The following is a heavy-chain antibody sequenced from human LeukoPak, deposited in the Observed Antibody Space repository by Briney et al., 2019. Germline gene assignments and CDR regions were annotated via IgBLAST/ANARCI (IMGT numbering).Heavy chain of an antibody. CDR2: IASKTDGGAT. D-gene: IGHD3-10*01. J-gene: IGHJ4*02. V-gene: IGHV3-15*07. CDR1: GLTVTNAW. CDR3: TTGIRGD. Sequence: SPGGSLRLSCSASGLTVTNAWMNWVRQAPGEGLDRVGRIASKTDGGATDYAAPVKDRFTISRDDSKNTLNLQMNSLKTEDTAVYYCTTGIRGDWGQGTLVTVSS.